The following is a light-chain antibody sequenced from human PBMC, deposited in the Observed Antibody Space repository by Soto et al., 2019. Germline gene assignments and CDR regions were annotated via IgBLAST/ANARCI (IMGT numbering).Light chain of an antibody. J-gene: IGKJ2*01. Sequence: ESMLTQSPGTLSLSPGERATLSCRTSESDSTRYLAWYQQKPGQAPRLLIYGASIRATGIPDRFSGSGSGTEFTLTISRLEPEDFAVYYCHQFGSSPPAFTFGQGTQLEI. CDR3: HQFGSSPPAFT. CDR2: GAS. V-gene: IGKV3-20*01. CDR1: ESDSTRY.